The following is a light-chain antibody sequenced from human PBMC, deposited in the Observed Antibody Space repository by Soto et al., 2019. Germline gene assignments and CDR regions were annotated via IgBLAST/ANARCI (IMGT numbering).Light chain of an antibody. CDR2: DAS. CDR3: QQYNSYPLT. Sequence: DIQMTQSPSTLSASVGDRVTITCRASQSISSWLAWYQQKPGKAPKLLIYDASSLESGVPSRFRGSGSGTEFTLTISSLQPDDFATDCCQQYNSYPLTFGGGTKVDI. CDR1: QSISSW. J-gene: IGKJ4*01. V-gene: IGKV1-5*01.